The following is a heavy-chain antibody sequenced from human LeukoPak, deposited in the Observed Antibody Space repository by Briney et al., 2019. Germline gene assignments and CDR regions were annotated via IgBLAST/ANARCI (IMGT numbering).Heavy chain of an antibody. V-gene: IGHV3-30-3*01. J-gene: IGHJ6*02. Sequence: PGRSLRLSCAASGFTFSSYAMHWVRQAPGKGLEWVAGISYDGSNKYYADSVKGRFTISRDNSKNTLYLQMNSLRAEDTAVYYCARDFNGSGYYYLYYYYGMDVWGQGTTVTVSS. CDR1: GFTFSSYA. CDR2: ISYDGSNK. CDR3: ARDFNGSGYYYLYYYYGMDV. D-gene: IGHD3-22*01.